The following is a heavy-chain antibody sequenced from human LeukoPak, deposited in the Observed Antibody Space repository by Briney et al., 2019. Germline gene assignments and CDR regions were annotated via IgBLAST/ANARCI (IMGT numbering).Heavy chain of an antibody. CDR3: ARDPGYSYAMDS. CDR2: ISHGSSRI. V-gene: IGHV3-48*01. J-gene: IGHJ4*02. CDR1: GFTFSSYS. Sequence: GGSLRLSCAASGFTFSSYSMNWVRQAPGKGLEWLSYISHGSSRIFYTDFVEGRFTVSRDDAKNALYLQMNSLRVEDTAVYYCARDPGYSYAMDSWGQGTLVIVSS. D-gene: IGHD5-18*01.